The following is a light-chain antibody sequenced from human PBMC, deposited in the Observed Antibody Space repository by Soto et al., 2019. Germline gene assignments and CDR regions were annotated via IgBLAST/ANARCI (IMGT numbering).Light chain of an antibody. J-gene: IGLJ1*01. CDR3: SSYTTIFTYV. V-gene: IGLV2-18*02. CDR2: EVS. CDR1: STDFVGYNR. Sequence: QSVLTQPPSVSGSPGQSVTISCTGTSTDFVGYNRVSWYQQPPGTAPKLVISEVSNRPSGISNRFSGSKSGNTASLTISGLQAEDEADYYCSSYTTIFTYVFGTGTKVTVL.